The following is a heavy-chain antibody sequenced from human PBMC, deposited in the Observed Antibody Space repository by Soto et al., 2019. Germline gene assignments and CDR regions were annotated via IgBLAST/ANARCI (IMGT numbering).Heavy chain of an antibody. CDR1: GGSISSYY. CDR2: IYYSGST. Sequence: PSETLSLTCTVSGGSISSYYWSWIRQPPGKGLEWIGYIYYSGSTNYNPSLKGRVTISVDTSKNQFSLKLSSVTAADTAVYYCERGIVNYWGQGTLVTVSS. D-gene: IGHD1-26*01. J-gene: IGHJ4*02. V-gene: IGHV4-59*01. CDR3: ERGIVNY.